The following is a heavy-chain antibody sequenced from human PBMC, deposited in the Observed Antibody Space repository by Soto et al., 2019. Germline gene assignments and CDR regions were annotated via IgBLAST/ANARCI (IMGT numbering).Heavy chain of an antibody. CDR1: GDSVSSNSAA. J-gene: IGHJ4*02. CDR2: TYYRSKWYN. Sequence: SQTLSLTCAISGDSVSSNSAAWNWISQSPSRGLEWLGRTYYRSKWYNDYAVSVKSRITINPDTSKNQFSLQLNSVTPEDTAVYYCARGSLAVEGYFDYWGQGTLVTVSS. V-gene: IGHV6-1*01. CDR3: ARGSLAVEGYFDY. D-gene: IGHD6-19*01.